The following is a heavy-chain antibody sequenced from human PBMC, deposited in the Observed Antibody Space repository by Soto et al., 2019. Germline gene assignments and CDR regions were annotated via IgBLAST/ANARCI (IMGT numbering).Heavy chain of an antibody. D-gene: IGHD2-8*01. CDR3: ARRRGSNGWFDL. CDR2: MNPDSGNT. J-gene: IGHJ5*02. Sequence: QVQLVQSGAEVKKPGASVKVSCKASGYTFINYDINWVRQAPGKGLEWVGWMNPDSGNTGYAQNFQGRVTMTGNTSISSVYMELSSLTSEDTAVYYCARRRGSNGWFDLWGQGTLVTVSS. CDR1: GYTFINYD. V-gene: IGHV1-8*01.